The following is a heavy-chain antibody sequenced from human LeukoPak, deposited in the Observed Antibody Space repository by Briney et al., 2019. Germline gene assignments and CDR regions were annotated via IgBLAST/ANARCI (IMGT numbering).Heavy chain of an antibody. Sequence: VASVKVSCKASGYTFTGYYMHWVRQAPGQGLEWMGRINPNSGGTNYAQKFQGRVTMTRDTSISTAYMELSRLRSDDTAVYYCARWDGSGSYYKGDFDYWGQGTLVTVSS. CDR1: GYTFTGYY. J-gene: IGHJ4*02. CDR3: ARWDGSGSYYKGDFDY. V-gene: IGHV1-2*06. D-gene: IGHD3-10*01. CDR2: INPNSGGT.